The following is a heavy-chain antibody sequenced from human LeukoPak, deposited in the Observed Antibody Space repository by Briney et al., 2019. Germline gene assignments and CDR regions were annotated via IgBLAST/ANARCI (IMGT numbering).Heavy chain of an antibody. V-gene: IGHV4-39*01. CDR1: GGSISSSSYY. J-gene: IGHJ5*02. CDR2: IYYSGST. D-gene: IGHD6-19*01. CDR3: ARQNNPTVAVPSHWFDP. Sequence: SETLSLTCTVSGGSISSSSYYWGWIRQPPGKGLEWIGSIYYSGSTYYNPSLKSRVTISVDTSKNQFSLKLSSVTAADTAVYYCARQNNPTVAVPSHWFDPWGQGTLVTVSS.